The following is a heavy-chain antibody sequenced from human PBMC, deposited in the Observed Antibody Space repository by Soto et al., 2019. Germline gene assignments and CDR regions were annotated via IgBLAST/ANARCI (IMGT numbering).Heavy chain of an antibody. D-gene: IGHD1-20*01. CDR2: IKSKTDGGTT. V-gene: IGHV3-15*07. CDR1: GVTLTDVW. Sequence: GGSLRLSCAVSGVTLTDVWMNWVRQAPGKGPEWVGRIKSKTDGGTTDYAAPVKGRFTISRDDSKNTLYLQMNSLKTEDTAVYYCTTDRRRGIIYYGMDVWGQGTTVTVSS. CDR3: TTDRRRGIIYYGMDV. J-gene: IGHJ6*02.